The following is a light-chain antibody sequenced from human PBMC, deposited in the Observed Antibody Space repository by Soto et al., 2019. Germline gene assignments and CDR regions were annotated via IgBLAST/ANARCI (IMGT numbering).Light chain of an antibody. CDR1: QSVNSNY. Sequence: EIVLTQSPGTLSVSPGERVTLSCRASQSVNSNYLAWYQQRPGQAPRLLIFGASYRATGIPDRFSGSGSGTDFTLTISRLEPEAFAVYYCQQYSCSPPEFTFGPGTRVDSK. CDR2: GAS. V-gene: IGKV3-20*01. J-gene: IGKJ3*01. CDR3: QQYSCSPPEFT.